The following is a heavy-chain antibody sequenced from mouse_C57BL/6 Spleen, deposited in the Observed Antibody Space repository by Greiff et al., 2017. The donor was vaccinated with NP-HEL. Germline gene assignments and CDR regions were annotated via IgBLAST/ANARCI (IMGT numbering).Heavy chain of an antibody. CDR3: ARHEEGGGYDPYFDY. CDR1: GYTFTEYT. CDR2: FYPGSGSI. D-gene: IGHD2-2*01. J-gene: IGHJ2*01. Sequence: QVQLKESGAELVKPGASVKLSCKASGYTFTEYTIHWVKQRSGQGLEWIGWFYPGSGSIKYNEKFKDKATLTADKSSSTVYMELSRLTSEDSAVYFLARHEEGGGYDPYFDYWGQGTTLTVAS. V-gene: IGHV1-62-2*01.